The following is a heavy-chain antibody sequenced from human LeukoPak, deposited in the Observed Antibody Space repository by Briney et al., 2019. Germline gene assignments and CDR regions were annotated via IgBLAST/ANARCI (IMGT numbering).Heavy chain of an antibody. J-gene: IGHJ6*02. CDR2: ISSSGSTI. Sequence: PGGSLRLSCAASGFTFSSYEMNWVRQAPGKGLEWVSSISSSGSTIYYADSVKGRFTISRDNAKNSLYLQMNSLRAEDTAVYYCARTAVAAYYGMDVWGQGTTVTVSS. D-gene: IGHD6-19*01. V-gene: IGHV3-48*03. CDR3: ARTAVAAYYGMDV. CDR1: GFTFSSYE.